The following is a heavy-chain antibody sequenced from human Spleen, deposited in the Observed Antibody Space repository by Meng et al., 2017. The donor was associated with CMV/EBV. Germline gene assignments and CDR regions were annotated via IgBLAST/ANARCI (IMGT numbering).Heavy chain of an antibody. J-gene: IGHJ4*02. CDR2: ISAYGTGT. V-gene: IGHV3-64*02. D-gene: IGHD6-13*01. CDR1: GFSFSRHA. CDR3: ARDLGPGSWSFDY. Sequence: CASSGFSFSRHAMHWVRQAPGKGLEFVSAISAYGTGTYYADSVKGRFIISRDNSKNTLYLQMGSLRIEDVAVYYCARDLGPGSWSFDYWGQGILVTVSS.